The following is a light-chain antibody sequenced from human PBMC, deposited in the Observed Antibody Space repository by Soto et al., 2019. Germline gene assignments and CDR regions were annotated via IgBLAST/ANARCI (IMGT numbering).Light chain of an antibody. Sequence: AIRMTQSPSSFSASTGDRVTITSRASQGISSYLAWYQQRPGKAPKLLIYAASTLQSGVPPRFSGSGSGTDFTLPISRLQSEDFATYYCHHYYSYPQTFGQGTKVEIK. CDR1: QGISSY. CDR2: AAS. CDR3: HHYYSYPQT. J-gene: IGKJ1*01. V-gene: IGKV1-8*01.